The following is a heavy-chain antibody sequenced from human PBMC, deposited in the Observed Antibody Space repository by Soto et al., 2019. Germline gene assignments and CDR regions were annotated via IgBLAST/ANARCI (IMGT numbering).Heavy chain of an antibody. CDR2: ISGSGGST. D-gene: IGHD1-26*01. CDR3: AKDVGSPTASGLDY. V-gene: IGHV3-23*01. J-gene: IGHJ4*02. CDR1: GFTFSSYA. Sequence: HPGGSLRLSCAASGFTFSSYAMSWVRQAPGKGLEWVSAISGSGGSTYYADSVKGRFTISRDNSKNTLYLQMNSLRAEDTAVYYCAKDVGSPTASGLDYWGQGTLVTVSS.